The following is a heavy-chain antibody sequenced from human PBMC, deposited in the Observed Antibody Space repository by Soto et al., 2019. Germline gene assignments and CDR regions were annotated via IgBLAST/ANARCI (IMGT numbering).Heavy chain of an antibody. CDR3: ARHAPGGPFDS. CDR2: IFYSGNT. J-gene: IGHJ4*02. CDR1: GGSINSYY. V-gene: IGHV4-59*08. Sequence: PSETLSLTCTVSGGSINSYYWSWIRQSPGKGLECIGYIFYSGNTNYNPSLNSRVNLSVDTSKNQFSLKLTSVTAADTAVYYCARHAPGGPFDSWGQGTLVTVS.